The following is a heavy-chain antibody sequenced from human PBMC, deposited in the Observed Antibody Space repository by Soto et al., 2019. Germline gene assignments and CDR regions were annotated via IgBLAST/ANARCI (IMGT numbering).Heavy chain of an antibody. D-gene: IGHD3-3*01. CDR1: GGSISSGGYY. J-gene: IGHJ4*02. V-gene: IGHV4-31*03. Sequence: LSLTCTVSGGSISSGGYYWSWILQHPGKGLEWIGYIYYSGSTYYNPSLKSRVTISVDTSKNQFSLKLSSVTAADTAVYYCARNVDFWSGYYDYWGQGTLVTVSS. CDR2: IYYSGST. CDR3: ARNVDFWSGYYDY.